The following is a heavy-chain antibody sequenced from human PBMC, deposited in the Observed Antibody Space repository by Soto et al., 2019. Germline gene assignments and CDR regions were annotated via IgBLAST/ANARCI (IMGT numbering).Heavy chain of an antibody. J-gene: IGHJ4*02. CDR1: GFTFSSYG. D-gene: IGHD2-21*02. CDR3: ATFGPHIVVVTAPDD. Sequence: QVQLVESGGGVVQPGRSLRLSCAASGFTFSSYGMHWVRQAPGKGLEWVAVISYDGSNKYYADSVKGRFTISRDNSKNTLYLQMNSLRAEDTAVYYFATFGPHIVVVTAPDDWGQGTLVTVSS. CDR2: ISYDGSNK. V-gene: IGHV3-30*03.